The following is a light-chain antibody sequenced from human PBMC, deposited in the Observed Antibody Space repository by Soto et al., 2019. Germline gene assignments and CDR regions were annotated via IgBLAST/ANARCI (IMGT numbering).Light chain of an antibody. CDR3: RQSIQLNT. J-gene: IGKJ4*01. CDR1: QGLLDTDGKTH. CDR2: EVS. V-gene: IGKV2D-29*01. Sequence: DIVMTQTPLSLSVTPGQPASMSCNSSQGLLDTDGKTHLYWYLKKSGQPPQGLLYEVSNRFSGVADRISGSASEIHSTLTISRVVDEDAGVYYCRQSIQLNTFGGGTKVEIK.